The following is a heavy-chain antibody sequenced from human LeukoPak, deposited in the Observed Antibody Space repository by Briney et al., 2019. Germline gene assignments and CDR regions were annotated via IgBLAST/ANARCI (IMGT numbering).Heavy chain of an antibody. J-gene: IGHJ4*02. CDR2: ISGSGFST. V-gene: IGHV3-23*01. Sequence: PGGSLRLSCAASGFTFSSYAMSWVRQAPGKGLEWVSGISGSGFSTYYADSVKGRFTISRDNSKNTLYLQMNSLRAEDTAVYYCANGSPSIAVASYDYWGQGTLVTVSS. CDR3: ANGSPSIAVASYDY. D-gene: IGHD6-19*01. CDR1: GFTFSSYA.